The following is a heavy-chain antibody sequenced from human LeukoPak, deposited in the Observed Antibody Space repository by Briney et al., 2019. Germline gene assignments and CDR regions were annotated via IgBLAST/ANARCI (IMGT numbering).Heavy chain of an antibody. D-gene: IGHD3-10*01. J-gene: IGHJ4*02. CDR2: IYYSGST. CDR3: ARLYGSGSSLYFDY. V-gene: IGHV4-39*07. Sequence: SQTLSLTCTVSGGSISSGSYYWGWIRQPPGKGLGWIGSIYYSGSTYYNPSLKSRVTISVDTSKNQFSLKLSSVTAADTAVYYCARLYGSGSSLYFDYWGQGTLVTVSS. CDR1: GGSISSGSYY.